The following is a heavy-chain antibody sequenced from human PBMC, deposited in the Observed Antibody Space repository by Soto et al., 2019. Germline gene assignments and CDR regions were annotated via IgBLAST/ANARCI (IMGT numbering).Heavy chain of an antibody. Sequence: QFTLKESGPAVVKPTETLTLTCTFSGFSLTTGGVGVGWIRQPPGRSPEWLAVSYWNDDRRRSPSLEHRLTITKYTPINQVVLTMTNMDPVNTATHYCIYSRASCDYRRLDVWGQGIAVTVSS. J-gene: IGHJ6*02. V-gene: IGHV2-5*01. CDR3: IYSRASCDYRRLDV. CDR2: SYWNDDR. CDR1: GFSLTTGGVG. D-gene: IGHD2-21*01.